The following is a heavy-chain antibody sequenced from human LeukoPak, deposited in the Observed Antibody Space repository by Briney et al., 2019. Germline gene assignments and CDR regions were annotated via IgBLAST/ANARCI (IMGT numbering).Heavy chain of an antibody. V-gene: IGHV3-7*01. D-gene: IGHD3-10*01. J-gene: IGHJ6*02. Sequence: GGSLRLSCAASGFTFSSYWMSWVRQAPGKGLEWVANIKQDGSEKYYVDSVKGRFTISRDNAKNSLYLQMNSLRAEDTAVYYCAREGGYYYGSGKEVSYYYYGMDVWGQGTTVTVSS. CDR3: AREGGYYYGSGKEVSYYYYGMDV. CDR2: IKQDGSEK. CDR1: GFTFSSYW.